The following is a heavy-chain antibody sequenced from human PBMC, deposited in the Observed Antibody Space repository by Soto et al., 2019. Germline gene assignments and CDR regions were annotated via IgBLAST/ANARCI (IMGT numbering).Heavy chain of an antibody. J-gene: IGHJ3*01. D-gene: IGHD3-9*01. CDR1: GDNFGTYY. CDR3: ARYFDWPNAFDV. Sequence: PSETLSLTCTVSGDNFGTYYWSWIRQPPGKGLEWIGYMYYTGNTNYNPSLKSRVTISVDTSKNQYSLKLRSVTAADTAVYFCARYFDWPNAFDVWGQGTMVTVSS. CDR2: MYYTGNT. V-gene: IGHV4-59*01.